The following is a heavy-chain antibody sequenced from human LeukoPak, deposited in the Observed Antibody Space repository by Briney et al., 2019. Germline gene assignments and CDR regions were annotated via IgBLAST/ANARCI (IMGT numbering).Heavy chain of an antibody. CDR3: AKGMRGSGSYNFDY. CDR1: GFTFNNNG. Sequence: PGGSLRLSCAASGFTFNNNGMHWVRQAPGKGLEWVAFIRYDGSNKYYADSVKGRFTISRDNSENTLYLQMNSLRAEDTAVYYCAKGMRGSGSYNFDYWGQGTLVTVSS. D-gene: IGHD3-10*01. CDR2: IRYDGSNK. J-gene: IGHJ4*02. V-gene: IGHV3-30*02.